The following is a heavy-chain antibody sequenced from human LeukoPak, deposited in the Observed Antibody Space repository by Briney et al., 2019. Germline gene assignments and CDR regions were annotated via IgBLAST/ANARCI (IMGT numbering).Heavy chain of an antibody. Sequence: GGSLRLSCAASGFTFSSYSMNWVRQAPGKGLEWVSSISSSSSYIYYADSVKGRFTISRDNAKNSLYLQMNSLRAEDTAVYYCARDRPFGGYDGFDYWGQGTLVTVSS. V-gene: IGHV3-21*01. CDR1: GFTFSSYS. J-gene: IGHJ4*02. CDR2: ISSSSSYI. CDR3: ARDRPFGGYDGFDY. D-gene: IGHD5-12*01.